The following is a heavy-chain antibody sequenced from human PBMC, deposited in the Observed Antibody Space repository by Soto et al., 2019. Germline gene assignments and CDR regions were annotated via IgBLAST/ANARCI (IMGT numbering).Heavy chain of an antibody. CDR2: ISYDGSNN. Sequence: QVQLVESGGGVVQPGRSLRLSCAASGFTFSNSGMHWVRQAPGKGLEWVAVISYDGSNNYYADSVKGRFTISRDNSKNALYLQMNSLRVEDTAVYYCAKDGAAAGQHFDYGGQGTVVIVSS. V-gene: IGHV3-30*18. CDR3: AKDGAAAGQHFDY. D-gene: IGHD6-13*01. CDR1: GFTFSNSG. J-gene: IGHJ4*02.